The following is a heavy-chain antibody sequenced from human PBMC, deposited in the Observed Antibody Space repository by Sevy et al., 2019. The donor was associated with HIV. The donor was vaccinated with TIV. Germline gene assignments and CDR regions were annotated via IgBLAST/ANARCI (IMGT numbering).Heavy chain of an antibody. J-gene: IGHJ6*03. CDR1: GFSFSSYG. D-gene: IGHD1-1*01. CDR3: ARARGSDNHFYMDV. CDR2: IWYDGSNK. V-gene: IGHV3-33*08. Sequence: GGSLRLSCAVSGFSFSSYGMHWVRQAPGKGLEWVAIIWYDGSNKYYADSVKGRFTISRDDSKNTLYLEMNSLRVEDTAVYYCARARGSDNHFYMDVWGKRTTVTVSS.